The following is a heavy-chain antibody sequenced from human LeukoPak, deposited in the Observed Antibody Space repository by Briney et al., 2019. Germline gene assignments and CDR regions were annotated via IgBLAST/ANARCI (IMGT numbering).Heavy chain of an antibody. CDR3: AKCVTMIVVVTPFDY. CDR1: GFTFSSYA. D-gene: IGHD3-22*01. Sequence: GGSLRLSCAASGFTFSSYAMSWVRQAPGKGLEWVSGISGSGGNTYYADSVKGRFTISRDNSKNTLYLQMNSLRAEDTAVYYCAKCVTMIVVVTPFDYWGQGTLVTVSS. CDR2: ISGSGGNT. J-gene: IGHJ4*02. V-gene: IGHV3-23*01.